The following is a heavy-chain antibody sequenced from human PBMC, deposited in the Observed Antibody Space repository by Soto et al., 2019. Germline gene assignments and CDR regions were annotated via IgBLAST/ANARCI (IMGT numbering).Heavy chain of an antibody. CDR2: ISDSGAST. V-gene: IGHV3-23*01. CDR1: GFSSSRYA. D-gene: IGHD6-19*01. Sequence: EVQVLESGGGLVQPGGSLRLSCAASGFSSSRYAMNWVRQAPGKGLEWVSTISDSGASTWYAGPVKGRFTISRDISRNTVNMQMNSLRAEDTAMYYCARRGGSGWGAFDVWGQGTMVTVSS. CDR3: ARRGGSGWGAFDV. J-gene: IGHJ3*01.